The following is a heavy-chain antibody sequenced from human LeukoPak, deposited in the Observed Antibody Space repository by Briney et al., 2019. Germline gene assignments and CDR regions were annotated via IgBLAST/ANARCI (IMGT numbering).Heavy chain of an antibody. CDR2: ISSSGSTI. CDR3: ARDFSSRWRDGYNYVGLGYWYFDL. Sequence: GGSLRLSCAASGFTFSDYYMSWIRQAPGKGLEWVSYISSSGSTIYYADSVKGRFTISRDNAKNSLYLQMNSLRAEDTAVYYCARDFSSRWRDGYNYVGLGYWYFDLWGRGTLVTVSS. CDR1: GFTFSDYY. D-gene: IGHD5-24*01. V-gene: IGHV3-11*01. J-gene: IGHJ2*01.